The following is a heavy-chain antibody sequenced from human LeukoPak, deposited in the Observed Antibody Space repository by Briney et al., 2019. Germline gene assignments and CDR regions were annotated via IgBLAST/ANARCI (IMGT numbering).Heavy chain of an antibody. CDR2: INPSGSST. Sequence: ASVKVSCKASGYIFTSYYMHWVRQAPGQGLEWMGIINPSGSSTSYAQKFQGRVTMTRDMSTSTVYMELSSLRSEATAVYYCGRDLKGGWLQPSYWGERTLVTVSS. V-gene: IGHV1-46*01. CDR1: GYIFTSYY. D-gene: IGHD5-24*01. CDR3: GRDLKGGWLQPSY. J-gene: IGHJ4*02.